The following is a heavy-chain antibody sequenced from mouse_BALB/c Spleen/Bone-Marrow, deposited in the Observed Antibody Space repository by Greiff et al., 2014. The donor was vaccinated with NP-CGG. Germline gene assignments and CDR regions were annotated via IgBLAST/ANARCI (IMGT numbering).Heavy chain of an antibody. CDR1: GFTFSSYA. V-gene: IGHV5-9-4*01. J-gene: IGHJ4*01. Sequence: EVKLMESGGGLVKPGGSLKLSCAASGFTFSSYAMSWVRQSPEKRLEWVAEISSGGSYTYYPDTVTGRFTISRDNAKNILYLEMSSLRSDDTAMYYCVRAYGSSYAMDYWGQGTSVTVSS. CDR2: ISSGGSYT. CDR3: VRAYGSSYAMDY. D-gene: IGHD1-1*01.